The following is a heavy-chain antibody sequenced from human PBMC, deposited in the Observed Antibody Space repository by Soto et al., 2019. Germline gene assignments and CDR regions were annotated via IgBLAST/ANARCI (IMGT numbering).Heavy chain of an antibody. CDR1: GYTLTELS. J-gene: IGHJ6*03. CDR2: FDPEDGET. Sequence: ASVKVSCKVSGYTLTELSMHWVRQAPGKGLEWMGGFDPEDGETIYAQKFQGRVTMTEDTSTDTAYMELSSLRSEDTAVYYCATADCSSTSCLKYYYYHYYMDVWGQGSTVPVSS. D-gene: IGHD2-2*01. CDR3: ATADCSSTSCLKYYYYHYYMDV. V-gene: IGHV1-24*01.